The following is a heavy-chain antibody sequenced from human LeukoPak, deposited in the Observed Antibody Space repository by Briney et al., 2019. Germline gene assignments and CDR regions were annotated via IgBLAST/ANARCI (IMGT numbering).Heavy chain of an antibody. CDR1: GGSISSYY. V-gene: IGHV4-59*01. D-gene: IGHD1-26*01. Sequence: PSETLSLTCTVSGGSISSYYWSWIRQPPGKGLEWIGYIYYSGSTNYNPSLKSRVTISVDTSKNQFSLKLSSVTAADTAVYYCARVGIKGAPAYTWGQGTLVTVSS. CDR3: ARVGIKGAPAYT. J-gene: IGHJ5*02. CDR2: IYYSGST.